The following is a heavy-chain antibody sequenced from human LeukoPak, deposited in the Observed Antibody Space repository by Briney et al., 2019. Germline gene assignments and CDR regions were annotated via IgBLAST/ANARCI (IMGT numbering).Heavy chain of an antibody. CDR3: ARDTFEPLVIDF. CDR1: GFFFRRYA. J-gene: IGHJ4*02. D-gene: IGHD6-13*01. V-gene: IGHV3-21*01. CDR2: VNAESTDI. Sequence: GGSLRLACAASGFFFRRYAMNWVRQAPGKGLEWVAYVNAESTDILYADSVRGRFTISRDNAKNSLYLQMNSLRAEDRGVYYCARDTFEPLVIDFWGQGTLVSVSS.